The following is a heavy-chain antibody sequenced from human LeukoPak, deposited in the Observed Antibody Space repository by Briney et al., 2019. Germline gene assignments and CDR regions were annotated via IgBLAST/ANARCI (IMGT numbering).Heavy chain of an antibody. CDR1: GFTFSSYA. V-gene: IGHV3-30*04. Sequence: GGSLRLSCAASGFTFSSYAMSWVRQAPGKGLEWVAVISYDGSNKYYADSVKGRFTISRDNSKNTLYLQMNSLRAGDTAIYYCAESMTLGPSTSAFDYWGQGTLVTVSS. J-gene: IGHJ4*02. CDR2: ISYDGSNK. CDR3: AESMTLGPSTSAFDY. D-gene: IGHD1-26*01.